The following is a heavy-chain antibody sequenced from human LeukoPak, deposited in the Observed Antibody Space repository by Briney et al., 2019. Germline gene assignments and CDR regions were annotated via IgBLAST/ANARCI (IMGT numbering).Heavy chain of an antibody. CDR2: IKGEGSRT. J-gene: IGHJ5*01. CDR3: VRLRRYSDRSYYYHYYDS. D-gene: IGHD3-10*01. CDR1: RFTFSNPW. V-gene: IGHV3-74*03. Sequence: TGGSLRLSCAASRFTFSNPWMHWIRQAPGMGLVCVSRIKGEGSRTAYADSVQGRSTISTDNTKRSLYLQIDSLRAEHTAVYYCVRLRRYSDRSYYYHYYDSWGQGILVTVSS.